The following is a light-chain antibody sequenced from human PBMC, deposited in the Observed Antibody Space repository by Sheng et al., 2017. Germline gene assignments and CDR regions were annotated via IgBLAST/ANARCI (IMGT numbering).Light chain of an antibody. Sequence: EIVLTQSPGTLSLSPGERATLSCRASQSVSSSYLAWYQQKPGQPPRLLIYATSTRATGVPARFSGSGSGTDFTLTISSLQPEDVATYYCQKYNSAPYTFGQGTKLEI. CDR1: QSVSSSY. J-gene: IGKJ2*01. CDR3: QKYNSAPYT. CDR2: ATS. V-gene: IGKV3-20*01.